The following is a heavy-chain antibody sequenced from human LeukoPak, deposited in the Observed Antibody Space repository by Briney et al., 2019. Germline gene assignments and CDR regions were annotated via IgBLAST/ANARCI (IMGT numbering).Heavy chain of an antibody. J-gene: IGHJ4*02. D-gene: IGHD1-1*01. CDR3: AGHGTTGTTTAFDY. V-gene: IGHV3-7*03. CDR2: INHNGNVN. CDR1: GFTFSSYW. Sequence: GGSLRLSCAASGFTFSSYWMNWARQAPGKGLEWVASINHNGNVNYYVDSVKGRFTISRDNAKNSLYLQMSNLRAEDTAVYFCAGHGTTGTTTAFDYWGQGTLVTVSS.